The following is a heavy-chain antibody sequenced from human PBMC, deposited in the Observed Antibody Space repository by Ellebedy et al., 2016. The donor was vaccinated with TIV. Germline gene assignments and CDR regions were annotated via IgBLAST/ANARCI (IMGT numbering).Heavy chain of an antibody. J-gene: IGHJ4*02. CDR2: IFHSGST. CDR1: GGSISSSDW. V-gene: IGHV4-4*02. D-gene: IGHD5-24*01. CDR3: ARELRGNFFDY. Sequence: SETLSLTXPVSGGSISSSDWWSWVRQPPGKGLEWIGEIFHSGSTNYNPSLASRVTISVDESKNHFSLTLNSVTAADTAVYYCARELRGNFFDYWGQGALVTVSS.